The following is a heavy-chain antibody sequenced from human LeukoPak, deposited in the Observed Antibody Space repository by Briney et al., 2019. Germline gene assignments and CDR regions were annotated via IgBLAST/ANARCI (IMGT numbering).Heavy chain of an antibody. V-gene: IGHV3-15*01. CDR3: VWNSEHYFDF. CDR2: IKNKGEGETT. J-gene: IGHJ4*02. D-gene: IGHD1-7*01. CDR1: GFSFTNAW. Sequence: GGSLRLSCAASGFSFTNAWMSWVRQAPGKGLEWVGRIKNKGEGETTDYAAPVKGRFTISRDDSENTLFLQMHSLETEDTALYYCVWNSEHYFDFWGQGSLVTVSS.